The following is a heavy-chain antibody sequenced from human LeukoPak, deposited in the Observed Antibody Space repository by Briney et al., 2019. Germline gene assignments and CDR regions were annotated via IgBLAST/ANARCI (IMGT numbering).Heavy chain of an antibody. CDR1: GGSISSNNW. CDR3: ASDGNYYDYVWGSYRYDGY. J-gene: IGHJ4*02. D-gene: IGHD3-16*02. V-gene: IGHV4-4*02. CDR2: IYHSGNA. Sequence: SETLSLTCAVSGGSISSNNWWSWVRQPPGKGLEWIGEIYHSGNANYNPSLKTRITMSVDKSKNQFSLILSSVTAADTAVYYCASDGNYYDYVWGSYRYDGYWGQGTLVTVSS.